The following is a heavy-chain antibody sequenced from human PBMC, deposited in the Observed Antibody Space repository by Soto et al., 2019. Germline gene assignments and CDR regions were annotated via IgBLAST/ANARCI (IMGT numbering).Heavy chain of an antibody. D-gene: IGHD2-21*01. CDR1: GGSISSYY. V-gene: IGHV4-59*01. Sequence: SETLSLTCAVSGGSISSYYWSWIRQPPGKGLEWIGYIYYSGSTNYNPSLKSRVTISVDTSKNQFSLKLSSVTAADTAVYYCASQIYDSRGDFYAFWAQGTLVTVSA. J-gene: IGHJ4*02. CDR3: ASQIYDSRGDFYAF. CDR2: IYYSGST.